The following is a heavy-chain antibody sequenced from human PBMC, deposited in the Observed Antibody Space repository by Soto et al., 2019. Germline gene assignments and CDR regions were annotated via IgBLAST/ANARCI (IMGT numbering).Heavy chain of an antibody. J-gene: IGHJ5*01. V-gene: IGHV6-1*01. CDR2: TYYRSKWDY. CDR1: GDSVSTNSAT. D-gene: IGHD2-8*01. Sequence: QVQLQQSGPGLVKPSQTLSLTCAISGDSVSTNSATWDWIRQSPSRVLEWLGRTYYRSKWDYDYAESTKGRLTINTDPSHTQVPLHLDSVTPDDTAVYYCARLIGNSWLDSWGQGTLVTVSS. CDR3: ARLIGNSWLDS.